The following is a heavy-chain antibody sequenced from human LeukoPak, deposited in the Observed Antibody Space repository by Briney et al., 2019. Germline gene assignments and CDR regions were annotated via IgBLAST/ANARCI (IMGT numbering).Heavy chain of an antibody. V-gene: IGHV3-30*02. D-gene: IGHD4-17*01. Sequence: GGSLRLSCAASGFTFSSYGMHWVRQAPGKGLEWVAFIRYDGSNKYYADSVKGRFTISRDNSKNTLYLQMNSLRAEDTAVYYCARDGNDYGDYGAKYMDVWGKGTTVTVSS. CDR2: IRYDGSNK. CDR3: ARDGNDYGDYGAKYMDV. J-gene: IGHJ6*03. CDR1: GFTFSSYG.